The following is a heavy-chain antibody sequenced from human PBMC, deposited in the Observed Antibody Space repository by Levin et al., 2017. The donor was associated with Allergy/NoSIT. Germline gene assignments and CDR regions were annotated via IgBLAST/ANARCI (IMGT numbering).Heavy chain of an antibody. CDR1: GGSFSGYY. V-gene: IGHV4-34*01. J-gene: IGHJ4*02. Sequence: PSQTLSLTCAVYGGSFSGYYWSWIRQPPGKGLEWIGEINHSGSTNYNPSLKSRVTISVDTSKNQFSLKLSSVTAADTAVYYCASSYGERWFGEKYGRFDYWGQGTLVTVSS. CDR3: ASSYGERWFGEKYGRFDY. CDR2: INHSGST. D-gene: IGHD3-10*01.